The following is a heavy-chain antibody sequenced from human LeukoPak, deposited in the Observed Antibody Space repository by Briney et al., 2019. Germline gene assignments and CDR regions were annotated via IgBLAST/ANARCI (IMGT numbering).Heavy chain of an antibody. CDR1: GFTFSSYA. V-gene: IGHV3-23*01. CDR3: ASTPYGDWVLIDY. D-gene: IGHD4-17*01. CDR2: ISGSGGST. Sequence: GGSLRLSCAAPGFTFSSYAMSWVRQAPGKGLEWVPIISGSGGSTYYADSVKGRFTISRDNSQNTLYLQMNSLRAEDTAVYYCASTPYGDWVLIDYWGQGTLVTVSS. J-gene: IGHJ4*02.